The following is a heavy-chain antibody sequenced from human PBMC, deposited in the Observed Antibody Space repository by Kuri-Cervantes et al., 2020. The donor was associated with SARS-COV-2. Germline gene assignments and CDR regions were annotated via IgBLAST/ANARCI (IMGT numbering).Heavy chain of an antibody. V-gene: IGHV1-69*10. CDR3: ARDGPSGASGY. Sequence: SVKVSCKASGGTFSSYAISWVRQAPGQGLEWMGGIIPIFGIANYAQKFHGRVTITADKSTSTAYMELSSLRSEDTAVYYCARDGPSGASGYWGQGTLVTVSS. CDR1: GGTFSSYA. J-gene: IGHJ4*02. D-gene: IGHD1-26*01. CDR2: IIPIFGIA.